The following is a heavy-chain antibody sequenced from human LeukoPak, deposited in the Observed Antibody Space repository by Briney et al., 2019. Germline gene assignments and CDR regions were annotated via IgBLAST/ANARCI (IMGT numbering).Heavy chain of an antibody. D-gene: IGHD6-13*01. Sequence: ASVKVSCKASGYTFTSYGISWVRQAPGQGLEWMGWISAYNGNTNYAQKLQGRVTMTRNTSISTAYMELSSLRSEDTAVYYCARGDSSSWYGYNYYYMDVWGKGTTVTISS. CDR3: ARGDSSSWYGYNYYYMDV. CDR1: GYTFTSYG. J-gene: IGHJ6*03. CDR2: ISAYNGNT. V-gene: IGHV1-18*01.